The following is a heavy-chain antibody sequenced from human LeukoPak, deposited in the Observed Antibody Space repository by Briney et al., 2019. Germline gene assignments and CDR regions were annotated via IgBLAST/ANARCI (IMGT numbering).Heavy chain of an antibody. Sequence: PSETLSLTCTVSGGSVSSSSDYWNWIRQPPGKGLEWIGYIYYSGSTNYNPSLKSRVTISVDMSKNQFSLKLNSVTAADTAVYYCARVDMITFGGVIVFDYWGQGTLVTVSS. J-gene: IGHJ4*02. D-gene: IGHD3-16*02. CDR1: GGSVSSSSDY. CDR3: ARVDMITFGGVIVFDY. V-gene: IGHV4-61*01. CDR2: IYYSGST.